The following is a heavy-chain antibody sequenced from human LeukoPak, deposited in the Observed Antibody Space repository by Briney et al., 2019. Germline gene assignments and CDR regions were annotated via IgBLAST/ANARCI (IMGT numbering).Heavy chain of an antibody. CDR2: IIPIFGTA. V-gene: IGHV1-69*13. Sequence: SVKVSCKASGGTFSSYAISWVRQAPGQGLEWMGGIIPIFGTANYAQKFQGRVTITADESTSTAYMELSSLRSEDTAVYYCAHPDHYYYGMDVWGQGTTVTVSS. CDR1: GGTFSSYA. CDR3: AHPDHYYYGMDV. J-gene: IGHJ6*02.